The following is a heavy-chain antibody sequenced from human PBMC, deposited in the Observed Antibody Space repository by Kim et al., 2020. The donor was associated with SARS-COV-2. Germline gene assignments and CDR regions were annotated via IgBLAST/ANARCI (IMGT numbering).Heavy chain of an antibody. Sequence: SPSFQGQVTISADKSISTAYLQWSSLKASDTAMYYCARGMAVAGTADFDYWGQGTLVTVSS. D-gene: IGHD6-19*01. CDR3: ARGMAVAGTADFDY. V-gene: IGHV5-51*01. J-gene: IGHJ4*02.